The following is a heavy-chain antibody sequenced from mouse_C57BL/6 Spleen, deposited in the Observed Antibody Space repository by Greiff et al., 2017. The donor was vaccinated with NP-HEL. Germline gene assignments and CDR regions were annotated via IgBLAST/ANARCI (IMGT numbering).Heavy chain of an antibody. V-gene: IGHV1-7*01. D-gene: IGHD2-1*01. CDR2: INPSSGGT. Sequence: VQLQQSGAELAKPGASVKLSCKASGYTFTSYWMHWVKQRPGQGLEWIGYINPSSGGTNYNEKFKSKATLTVDKSSSTAYMQLSSLTSEDSAVYYCARLYYGNYEPFAYWGQGTLVTVSA. J-gene: IGHJ3*01. CDR1: GYTFTSYW. CDR3: ARLYYGNYEPFAY.